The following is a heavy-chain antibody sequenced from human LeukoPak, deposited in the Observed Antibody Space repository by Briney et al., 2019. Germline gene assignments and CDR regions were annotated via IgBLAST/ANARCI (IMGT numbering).Heavy chain of an antibody. J-gene: IGHJ6*03. D-gene: IGHD1-1*01. CDR1: GFTFSSSD. Sequence: PGGSLRLSCAASGFTFSSSDMHWVRHPTGQGLEWVSTIGTASDTYYPGSVEGRFTLSRDNAKNSLYLQMNSLTAGDTAVYYCARGPPRGKYYYMDVWGKGTTVTVSS. CDR3: ARGPPRGKYYYMDV. CDR2: IGTASDT. V-gene: IGHV3-13*01.